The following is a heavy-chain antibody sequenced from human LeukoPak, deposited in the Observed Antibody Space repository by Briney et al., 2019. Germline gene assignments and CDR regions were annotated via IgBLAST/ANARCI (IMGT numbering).Heavy chain of an antibody. Sequence: GSLRLSCAASGFTFSSYAMHWVRQAPGKGLERVAVISYDGSNKYYADSVKGRFIISRDNSKNTLYLQMNSLRPEDTAVYYCARDTHYYYDSSGYLLLWGQGTLVTVSS. V-gene: IGHV3-30*04. CDR3: ARDTHYYYDSSGYLLL. CDR1: GFTFSSYA. CDR2: ISYDGSNK. D-gene: IGHD3-22*01. J-gene: IGHJ4*02.